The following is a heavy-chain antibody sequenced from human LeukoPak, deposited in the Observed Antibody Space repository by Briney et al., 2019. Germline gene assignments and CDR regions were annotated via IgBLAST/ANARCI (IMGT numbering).Heavy chain of an antibody. CDR1: GGSISSGGYS. CDR2: IYHSGST. Sequence: SQTLSLTCAVSGGSISSGGYSWSWIRQPPGKGLEWIGSIYHSGSTYYNPSLKSRVTISVDTSKNQFSLKLSSVTAADTAVYYCARDLCFGSTSCHNWFDPWGQGTLVTVSS. V-gene: IGHV4-30-2*03. CDR3: ARDLCFGSTSCHNWFDP. D-gene: IGHD2-2*01. J-gene: IGHJ5*02.